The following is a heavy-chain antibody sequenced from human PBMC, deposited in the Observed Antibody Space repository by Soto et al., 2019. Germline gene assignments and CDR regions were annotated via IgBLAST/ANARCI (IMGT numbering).Heavy chain of an antibody. Sequence: QVQLQQWGAGPLRPLETLSLTCGVSGGSFSGYYWAWIPQSPGKGLEWIGEINDRGSINYNPSLKSRVRISVDTSKNHYSLNLRSVTAADTAVYYCARESHDILTGPPWVWYFDLWGRGTLVTVSS. CDR1: GGSFSGYY. D-gene: IGHD3-9*01. V-gene: IGHV4-34*01. CDR3: ARESHDILTGPPWVWYFDL. J-gene: IGHJ2*01. CDR2: INDRGSI.